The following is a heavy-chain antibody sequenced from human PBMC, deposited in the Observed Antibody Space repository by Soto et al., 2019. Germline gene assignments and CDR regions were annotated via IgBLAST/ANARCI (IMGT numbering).Heavy chain of an antibody. CDR2: ISYDGNDK. D-gene: IGHD3-22*01. Sequence: QVQLVESGGGVVQPGRSLRLSCAASGFIFSSYGMHWVRQAPGKGLEWVAVISYDGNDKYYADSVKGRFTISRDNSKNTLDLQMNSLRADDTAVYYCAKASYDSSGYRFDYWGQGTLVTVSS. CDR3: AKASYDSSGYRFDY. J-gene: IGHJ4*02. CDR1: GFIFSSYG. V-gene: IGHV3-30*18.